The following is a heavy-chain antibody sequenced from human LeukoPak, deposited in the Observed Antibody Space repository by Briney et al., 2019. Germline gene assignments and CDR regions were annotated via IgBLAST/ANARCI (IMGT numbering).Heavy chain of an antibody. CDR2: INYSGST. J-gene: IGHJ5*02. CDR3: ARVPNAPKIEPNWFDP. V-gene: IGHV4-59*01. D-gene: IGHD1-14*01. Sequence: PSETLSLTCSVSGGYISSYYWSWIRQPPGNGLEWIGIINYSGSTKYNPSLKSRVSISVDTSKNQFSLRLTSVTVADTAVYFCARVPNAPKIEPNWFDPWGQGTLVTVSS. CDR1: GGYISSYY.